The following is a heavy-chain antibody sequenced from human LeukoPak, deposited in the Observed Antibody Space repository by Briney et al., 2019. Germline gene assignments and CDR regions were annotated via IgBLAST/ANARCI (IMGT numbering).Heavy chain of an antibody. CDR1: GFTVSSNY. CDR2: IYSGGST. J-gene: IGHJ4*02. CDR3: ARENDYYDSSGYYSYFDY. V-gene: IGHV3-66*01. D-gene: IGHD3-22*01. Sequence: PGGSLRLSCAASGFTVSSNYMSWVRQAPGTGLEWVSVIYSGGSTYYADSVKGRFTISRDNSKNTLYLQMNSLRAEDTAVYYCARENDYYDSSGYYSYFDYWGQGTLVTISS.